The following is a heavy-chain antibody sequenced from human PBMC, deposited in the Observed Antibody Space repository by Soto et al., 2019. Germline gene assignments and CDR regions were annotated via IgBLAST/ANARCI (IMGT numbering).Heavy chain of an antibody. J-gene: IGHJ4*01. CDR1: GCTFSSYA. CDR3: ATDPETRSFDWLLSFEH. CDR2: ISGSVGST. Sequence: GVSLRLSCVASGCTFSSYAMSWVRQTPGKGLEWVSSISGSVGSTYCADSLRGRFTISRDNSKNTLYLQLTSPTAEDTAVGSGATDPETRSFDWLLSFEHWGQGTPENVSS. V-gene: IGHV3-23*01. D-gene: IGHD3-9*01.